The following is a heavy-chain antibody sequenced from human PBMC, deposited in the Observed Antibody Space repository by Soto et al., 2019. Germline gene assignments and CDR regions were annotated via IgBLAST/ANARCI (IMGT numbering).Heavy chain of an antibody. D-gene: IGHD2-2*01. CDR2: IYWNSETI. J-gene: IGHJ4*02. Sequence: SGGSLRLSCVVSGFNFPDRAMHWVRQVPGRGLEWVSGIYWNSETIGYVDSVKGRFTTSRDNAKNSLYLQMNSLRGEERVAMPSGYWGQGTLVTVSS. V-gene: IGHV3-9*01. CDR1: GFNFPDRA. CDR3: GY.